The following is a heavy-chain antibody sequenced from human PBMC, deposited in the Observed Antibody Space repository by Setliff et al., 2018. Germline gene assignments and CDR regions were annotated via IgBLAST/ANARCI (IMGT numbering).Heavy chain of an antibody. J-gene: IGHJ3*02. Sequence: GESLKISCKGSGYSFTNTWIGWVRQMPGKGLEWMGIIYLGDSDVRYSPSFQGQVTISADKSINTAYLQWSSLKASDTAIYYCARLGGWLTSPETPGAFDIWGRGTMVTVSS. CDR1: GYSFTNTW. V-gene: IGHV5-51*01. D-gene: IGHD3-16*01. CDR3: ARLGGWLTSPETPGAFDI. CDR2: IYLGDSDV.